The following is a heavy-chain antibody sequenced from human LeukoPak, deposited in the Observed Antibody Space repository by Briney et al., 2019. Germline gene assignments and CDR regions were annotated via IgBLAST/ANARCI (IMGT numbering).Heavy chain of an antibody. CDR3: AKVPSMVRGVIIGY. J-gene: IGHJ4*02. D-gene: IGHD3-10*01. V-gene: IGHV3-23*01. CDR1: GSTFSSYA. Sequence: GGSLRLSCAASGSTFSSYAMSWVRQAPGKGLEWVSAISGSGGSTYYADSVKGRFTISRDNSKNTLYLQMNSLRAEDTAVYYCAKVPSMVRGVIIGYWGQGTLVTVSS. CDR2: ISGSGGST.